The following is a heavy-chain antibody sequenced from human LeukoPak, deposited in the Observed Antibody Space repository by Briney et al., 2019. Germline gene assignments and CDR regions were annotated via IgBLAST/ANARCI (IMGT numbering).Heavy chain of an antibody. CDR3: ARGVGTTKDLFDY. CDR2: IYYSGST. V-gene: IGHV4-59*01. J-gene: IGHJ4*02. CDR1: GGSIRSYY. Sequence: PSETLSLTCTVSGGSIRSYYWSWIRQPPGKGLEWIGYIYYSGSTNYNPSLKSRVTISVDTSKNQFSLKLSSVTAADTAVYYCARGVGTTKDLFDYWGQGTLVTVSS. D-gene: IGHD1-26*01.